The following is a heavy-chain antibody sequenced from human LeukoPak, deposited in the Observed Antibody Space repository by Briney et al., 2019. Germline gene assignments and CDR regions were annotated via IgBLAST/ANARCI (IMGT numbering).Heavy chain of an antibody. CDR3: ARLKYYYDSSGYRAEYFQH. D-gene: IGHD3-22*01. CDR2: INHSGST. V-gene: IGHV4-34*01. J-gene: IGHJ1*01. CDR1: GGSFSGYY. Sequence: SETLSLTCAVYGGSFSGYYWSWIRQPPRKGLEWIGEINHSGSTNYNPSLKSRVTISVYTTKNQFSLKLSSVTAADTAVYYCARLKYYYDSSGYRAEYFQHWGQGTLVSVSS.